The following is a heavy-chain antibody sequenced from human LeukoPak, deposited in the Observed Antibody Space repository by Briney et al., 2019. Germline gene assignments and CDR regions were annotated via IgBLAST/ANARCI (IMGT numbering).Heavy chain of an antibody. D-gene: IGHD3-3*01. CDR1: GGSTSSSNW. Sequence: SETLSLTCAVSGGSTSSSNWWSWVRQPPGKGLEWIGEIYHSGSTNYNPSLKSRVTISVDKSKNQFSLKLSSVTAADTAVYYCASFPKAGGYAFWDYWGQGTLVTVSS. J-gene: IGHJ4*02. V-gene: IGHV4-4*02. CDR3: ASFPKAGGYAFWDY. CDR2: IYHSGST.